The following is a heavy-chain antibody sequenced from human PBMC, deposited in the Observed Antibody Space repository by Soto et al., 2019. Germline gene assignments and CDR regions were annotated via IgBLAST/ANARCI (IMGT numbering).Heavy chain of an antibody. D-gene: IGHD2-2*01. Sequence: KTSETLSLTCTVSGGSISSYYWSWIRQPPGKGLEWIGYIYYSGSTNYNPSLKSRVTISVDTSKNQFSLKLSSVTAADTAVYYCARRDCSSTSCYSDYYYYMDVWGKGTTVTVSS. J-gene: IGHJ6*03. CDR1: GGSISSYY. V-gene: IGHV4-59*08. CDR3: ARRDCSSTSCYSDYYYYMDV. CDR2: IYYSGST.